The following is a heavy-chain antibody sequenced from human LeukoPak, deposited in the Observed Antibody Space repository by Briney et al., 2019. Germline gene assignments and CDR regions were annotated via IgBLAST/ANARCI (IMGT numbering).Heavy chain of an antibody. Sequence: PGGSLRLSCAASGFTFSSYAMSWVRQAPGKGLEWVANMKQDGSEEYYVDSVKGRFTISRDNAKNSLYLQMNSLRAEDTAVYFCARVESGYSYATDCLNVWGQGTTVTVSS. CDR3: ARVESGYSYATDCLNV. D-gene: IGHD5-18*01. CDR2: MKQDGSEE. V-gene: IGHV3-7*01. J-gene: IGHJ6*02. CDR1: GFTFSSYA.